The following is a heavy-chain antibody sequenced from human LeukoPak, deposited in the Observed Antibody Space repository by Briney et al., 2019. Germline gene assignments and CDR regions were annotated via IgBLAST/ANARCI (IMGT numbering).Heavy chain of an antibody. Sequence: PSETLSLTCTVSGGSITSSNYFWGWIRQSPGKGLEWIGSIYYSGSTYYNPSLKSRVTISVETSKIQFSLKLSSVTAADSAVYHCARDSCSSTSCRRKFDNWGQGTLVTVSS. D-gene: IGHD2-2*01. J-gene: IGHJ4*02. V-gene: IGHV4-39*07. CDR1: GGSITSSNYF. CDR2: IYYSGST. CDR3: ARDSCSSTSCRRKFDN.